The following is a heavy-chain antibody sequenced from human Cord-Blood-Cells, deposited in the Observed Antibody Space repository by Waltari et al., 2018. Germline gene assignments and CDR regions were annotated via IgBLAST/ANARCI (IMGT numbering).Heavy chain of an antibody. Sequence: QVQLQESGPGLVKPSQILSLTCTVSGGSISSGDYYWSWIRQPPGKGLEWIGYIYYSGSTYYNPSLKSRVTISVDTSKNHFSLKLSSVTAADTAVYYWARRKAVAGTREAFDIWGQGTMVTVSS. D-gene: IGHD6-19*01. CDR3: ARRKAVAGTREAFDI. CDR1: GGSISSGDYY. CDR2: IYYSGST. V-gene: IGHV4-30-4*01. J-gene: IGHJ3*02.